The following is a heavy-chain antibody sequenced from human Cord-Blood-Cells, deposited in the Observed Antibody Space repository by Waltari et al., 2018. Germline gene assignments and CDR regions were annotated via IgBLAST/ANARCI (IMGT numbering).Heavy chain of an antibody. D-gene: IGHD6-13*01. V-gene: IGHV1-69*01. J-gene: IGHJ6*03. CDR2: TIPIFGKA. CDR3: ARGGFSIAAAGKNYYMDV. Sequence: QVQLVQSGAEVKKPGSSVKVSCKASGGTFSSYAISWVRQAPGQGLEWMGGTIPIFGKANCAQKFQGRVTITADESTSTAYMELSSLRSEDTAVYYCARGGFSIAAAGKNYYMDVWGKGTTVTVSS. CDR1: GGTFSSYA.